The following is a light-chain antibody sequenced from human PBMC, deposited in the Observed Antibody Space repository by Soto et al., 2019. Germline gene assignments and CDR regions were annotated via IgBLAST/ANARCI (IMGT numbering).Light chain of an antibody. Sequence: DIQMTQSPSSLSASVEDRVIITCRASQSISSHLNWYQQKPGKAPKLLIFAASSLQSGVPSRFSGSRSGPDFTLTIRSLQPEDFATYYCQQSYSSPPTFGQGT. J-gene: IGKJ1*01. CDR2: AAS. V-gene: IGKV1-39*01. CDR1: QSISSH. CDR3: QQSYSSPPT.